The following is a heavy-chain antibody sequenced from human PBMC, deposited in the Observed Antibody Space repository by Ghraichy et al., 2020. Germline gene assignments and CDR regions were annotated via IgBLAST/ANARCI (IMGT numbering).Heavy chain of an antibody. CDR2: ISSSSTYI. Sequence: LSLTCAASGFSFSGYSMNWVRQAPGKGLEWVSSISSSSTYIHYAASVKGRFTVSRDNAKNSLSLQMNSLRAEDAAVYYCARDLKVKTLGYAPYDMDVWGQGTTVPVSS. CDR1: GFSFSGYS. J-gene: IGHJ6*02. CDR3: ARDLKVKTLGYAPYDMDV. D-gene: IGHD2-15*01. V-gene: IGHV3-21*06.